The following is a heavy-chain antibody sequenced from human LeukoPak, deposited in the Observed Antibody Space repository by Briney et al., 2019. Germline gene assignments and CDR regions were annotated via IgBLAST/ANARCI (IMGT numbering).Heavy chain of an antibody. D-gene: IGHD3-10*01. CDR1: GYSFTSHY. CDR3: AREGYYGSGSYY. V-gene: IGHV1-2*02. Sequence: ASVKVSCKASGYSFTSHYMHWVRQAPGQGLEWMGWINPNSGGTNYAQKFQGRVTMTRDTSISTAYMELSRLRSDDTAVYYCAREGYYGSGSYYWGQGTLVTVSS. CDR2: INPNSGGT. J-gene: IGHJ4*02.